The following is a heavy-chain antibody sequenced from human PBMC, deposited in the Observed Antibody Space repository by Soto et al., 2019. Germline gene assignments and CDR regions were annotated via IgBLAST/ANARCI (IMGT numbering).Heavy chain of an antibody. V-gene: IGHV3-66*01. D-gene: IGHD4-17*01. CDR2: IYSGGDT. J-gene: IGHJ6*03. CDR3: ARENRLRVDYYYMDV. Sequence: GGSLRLSCVASGFTVSNNHISWVRQAPGKGLGWVSLIYSGGDTYYADSVKGRFTISRDNPKNTLYLQMSSLRAEDTAVYYCARENRLRVDYYYMDVWGKGTTVTVSS. CDR1: GFTVSNNH.